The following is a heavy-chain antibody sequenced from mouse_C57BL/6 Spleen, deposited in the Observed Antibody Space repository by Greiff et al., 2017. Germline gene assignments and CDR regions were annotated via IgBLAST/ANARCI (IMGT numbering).Heavy chain of an antibody. V-gene: IGHV1-82*01. CDR1: GYAFSSSW. J-gene: IGHJ2*01. CDR3: ARYYGSSYSYYFDY. D-gene: IGHD1-1*01. Sequence: QVQLQQSGPELVKPGASVKISCKASGYAFSSSWMNWVKQRPGKGLEWIGRIYPGDGDTNYNGKFKGKATLTADESSSTAYMQLSSLTSEDSAVYFCARYYGSSYSYYFDYWGQGTTLTVSS. CDR2: IYPGDGDT.